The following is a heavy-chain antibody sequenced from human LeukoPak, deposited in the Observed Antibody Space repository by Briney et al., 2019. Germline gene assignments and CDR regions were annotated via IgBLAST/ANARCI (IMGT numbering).Heavy chain of an antibody. CDR2: ISWNSGSI. V-gene: IGHV3-9*01. J-gene: IGHJ5*02. CDR3: AKSPGYSSSYNWFDP. D-gene: IGHD6-13*01. CDR1: GFTFDDYA. Sequence: GRSLRLSCAASGFTFDDYAMHWVRQAPGKGLEWVSGISWNSGSIGYADSVKGRFTISRDNAKNSLYLQMNSLRAEDTALYYCAKSPGYSSSYNWFDPWGQGTLVTVSS.